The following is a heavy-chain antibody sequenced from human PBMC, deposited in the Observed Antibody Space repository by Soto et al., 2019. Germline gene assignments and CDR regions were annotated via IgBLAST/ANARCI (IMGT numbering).Heavy chain of an antibody. Sequence: QLQVPESGPGQVKPSQTLSLTCTVSGGSITSHHYYWGWIRQPPGKGLEWIGSIYSGGNTYYNPSLRSRLTIFVDTAKNLISLKLNSVTAADSAIYYCGSGPSTTWIDNWGLGTQVAVSS. J-gene: IGHJ4*02. D-gene: IGHD2-2*01. V-gene: IGHV4-39*01. CDR3: GSGPSTTWIDN. CDR1: GGSITSHHYY. CDR2: IYSGGNT.